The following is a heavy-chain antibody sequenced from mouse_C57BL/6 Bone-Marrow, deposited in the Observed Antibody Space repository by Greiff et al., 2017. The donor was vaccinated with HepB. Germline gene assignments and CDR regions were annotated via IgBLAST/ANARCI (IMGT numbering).Heavy chain of an antibody. D-gene: IGHD1-3*01. J-gene: IGHJ2*01. Sequence: VQLQQSGAELVRPGASVKLSCTASGFNIKDYYMHWVKQRPEQGLEWIGRIDPEDGDTEYAPKFQGKATMTADTSSNTAYLQLSSLTSEDTAVYYCTRVVGKSNPFDYWGQGTTLTVSS. CDR2: IDPEDGDT. CDR1: GFNIKDYY. CDR3: TRVVGKSNPFDY. V-gene: IGHV14-1*01.